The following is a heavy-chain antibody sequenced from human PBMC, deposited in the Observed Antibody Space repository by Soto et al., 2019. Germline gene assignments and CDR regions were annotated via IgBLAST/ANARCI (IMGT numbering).Heavy chain of an antibody. Sequence: GGSLRLSCAASGFTFSSYAMHWVRQAPGKGLEWVAVISYDGSNKYYADSVKGRFTISRDNSKNTLYLQMNSLRAEDTAVYYCARFSLLVPAAILVFYYYGMDVWGQGTTVTVSS. V-gene: IGHV3-30-3*01. CDR2: ISYDGSNK. D-gene: IGHD2-2*01. CDR1: GFTFSSYA. CDR3: ARFSLLVPAAILVFYYYGMDV. J-gene: IGHJ6*02.